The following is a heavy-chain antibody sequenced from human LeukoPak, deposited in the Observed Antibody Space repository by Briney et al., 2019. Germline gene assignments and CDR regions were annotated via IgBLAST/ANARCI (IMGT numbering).Heavy chain of an antibody. Sequence: QSGGSLRLSCAASGFTFSSYAMSWVRQAPGKGLEWVSAISGSGGSTYYADSVKGRFTISRDNSKNTLYLQMNSLRAEDTAVYYCAKKFDWLLMSSFDYWGQGTLVTVSS. CDR1: GFTFSSYA. CDR2: ISGSGGST. CDR3: AKKFDWLLMSSFDY. V-gene: IGHV3-23*01. J-gene: IGHJ4*02. D-gene: IGHD3-9*01.